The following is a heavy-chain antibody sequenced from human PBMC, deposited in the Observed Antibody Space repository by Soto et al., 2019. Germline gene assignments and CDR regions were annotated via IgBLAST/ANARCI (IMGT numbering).Heavy chain of an antibody. CDR1: GYTFTSYA. CDR3: ARGYAAATIGPLFDY. D-gene: IGHD6-25*01. J-gene: IGHJ4*02. CDR2: INAGNGNT. V-gene: IGHV1-3*01. Sequence: ASVKVSCKASGYTFTSYAMHWVRQAPGQRLEWMGWINAGNGNTKYSQKFQGRVTITRDTSASTAYMELSSLRSEDTAVYYCARGYAAATIGPLFDYWGQGTLVTVSS.